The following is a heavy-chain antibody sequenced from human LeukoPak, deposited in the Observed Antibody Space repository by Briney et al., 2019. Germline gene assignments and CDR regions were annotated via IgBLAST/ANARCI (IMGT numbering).Heavy chain of an antibody. J-gene: IGHJ4*02. Sequence: GESLKISGKGSGYSFTTYWIGWVRQMPGKGLEWMGIIYPGDSDTRYSPSFQGQVTVSADKSISTAYLQWGSLKASDTAMYYCAVRHYDILTGYFGGVDYWGQGTLVTVSS. CDR1: GYSFTTYW. CDR2: IYPGDSDT. CDR3: AVRHYDILTGYFGGVDY. V-gene: IGHV5-51*01. D-gene: IGHD3-9*01.